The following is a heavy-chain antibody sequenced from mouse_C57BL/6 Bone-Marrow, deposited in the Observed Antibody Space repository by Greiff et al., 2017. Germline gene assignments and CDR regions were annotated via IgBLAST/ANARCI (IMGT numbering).Heavy chain of an antibody. V-gene: IGHV1-61*01. Sequence: VQLQQPGAELVRPGSSVTLSCKASGYTFTSYWMDWVKQMPGQGLEWIGNIYPSDSETHYNQKFKDKATLNVDKSSSTAYRQLSSLTSEDSAVYYCARGGYDYAWFAYWGQGTLVTVSA. D-gene: IGHD2-4*01. CDR2: IYPSDSET. J-gene: IGHJ3*01. CDR3: ARGGYDYAWFAY. CDR1: GYTFTSYW.